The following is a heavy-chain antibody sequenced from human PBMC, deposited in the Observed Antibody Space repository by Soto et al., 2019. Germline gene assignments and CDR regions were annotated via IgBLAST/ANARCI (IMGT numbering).Heavy chain of an antibody. Sequence: QVQLVQSGAEVKKPGSSVKVSCKASGGTFSSYSINWVRQAPGQGLEWMGEIIPIVGTANYAQKFQGRVTITADASTSTAYMELSSLRSEDTAVYCCARDGGRHSGGIDYWGQGTLVTVSS. CDR2: IIPIVGTA. CDR1: GGTFSSYS. J-gene: IGHJ4*02. V-gene: IGHV1-69*01. D-gene: IGHD1-26*01. CDR3: ARDGGRHSGGIDY.